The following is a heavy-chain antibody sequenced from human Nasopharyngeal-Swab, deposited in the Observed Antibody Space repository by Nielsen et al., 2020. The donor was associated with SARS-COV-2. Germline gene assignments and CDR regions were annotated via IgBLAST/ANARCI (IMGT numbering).Heavy chain of an antibody. V-gene: IGHV1-69*01. CDR2: IIPIFGTA. J-gene: IGHJ4*02. Sequence: WVRQAPGQGLEWMGGIIPIFGTANYAQKFQGIVTITADESTSTPYMELISLRSEDTAVYYCARGEGPLGYFDYWGKGTLVTVSS. D-gene: IGHD6-13*01. CDR3: ARGEGPLGYFDY.